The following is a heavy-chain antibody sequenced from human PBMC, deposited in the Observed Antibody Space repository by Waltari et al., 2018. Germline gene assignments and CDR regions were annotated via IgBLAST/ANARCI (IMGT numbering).Heavy chain of an antibody. J-gene: IGHJ4*02. CDR3: ARVTYYDYIWGSYRPYYFDY. V-gene: IGHV1-3*01. D-gene: IGHD3-16*02. CDR1: GYTFTSYA. Sequence: QVQLVQSGAEVKKPGASVKVSCKASGYTFTSYAMHWVRQAPGQRLEWMGWINAGNGNTNYSQKFQGRVTITRDTSASTAYMELSSLRSEDTAVYYCARVTYYDYIWGSYRPYYFDYWGQGTLVTVSS. CDR2: INAGNGNT.